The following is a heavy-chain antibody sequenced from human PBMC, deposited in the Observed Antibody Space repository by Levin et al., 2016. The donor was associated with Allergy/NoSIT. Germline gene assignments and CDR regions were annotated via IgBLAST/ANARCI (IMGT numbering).Heavy chain of an antibody. V-gene: IGHV3-48*01. CDR3: TRDPDGNDDFDY. D-gene: IGHD4-23*01. CDR1: GFSLSGYG. Sequence: GESLKISCAASGFSLSGYGMNWVRQAPGKGLEWVSYISRSGRVETYADSVRGRFTNSRDNAKNSLYLQMNSLRGDDTAVYYCTRDPDGNDDFDYWGQGTLVTVSS. J-gene: IGHJ4*02. CDR2: ISRSGRVE.